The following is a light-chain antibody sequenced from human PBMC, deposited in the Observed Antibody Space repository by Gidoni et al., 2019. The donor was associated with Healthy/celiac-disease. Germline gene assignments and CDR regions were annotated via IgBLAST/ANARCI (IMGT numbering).Light chain of an antibody. CDR2: GAS. CDR1: QSVSSSY. Sequence: ELVLTQSPGTLSLSPGERATLSCRASQSVSSSYLAWYQHKPGQAPRLLIYGASSRATGIPDRFSGSGSGTDFTLTISRLEPEDFAVYYCQQYGSSPPFTFGPGTKVDIK. CDR3: QQYGSSPPFT. J-gene: IGKJ3*01. V-gene: IGKV3-20*01.